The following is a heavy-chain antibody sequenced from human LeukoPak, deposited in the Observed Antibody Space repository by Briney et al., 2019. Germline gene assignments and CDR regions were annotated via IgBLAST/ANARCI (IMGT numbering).Heavy chain of an antibody. D-gene: IGHD3-10*01. J-gene: IGHJ4*02. Sequence: GGSLRLSCAASGFAFNIYGMHWVRQAPGKGLEWEAFIRYDASNKFYEDSVKGRFTISRDNSKNTLYLQMNSLRAEDTAVYYCAKDLYGSGSYQIRLFDYWGQGTLVTVSS. CDR2: IRYDASNK. CDR3: AKDLYGSGSYQIRLFDY. CDR1: GFAFNIYG. V-gene: IGHV3-30*02.